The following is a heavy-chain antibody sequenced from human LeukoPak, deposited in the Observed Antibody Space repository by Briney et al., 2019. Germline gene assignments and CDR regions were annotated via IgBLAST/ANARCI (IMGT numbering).Heavy chain of an antibody. D-gene: IGHD3-22*01. CDR1: GGSVSSGSYY. J-gene: IGHJ5*02. CDR2: IYYSGST. V-gene: IGHV4-61*01. CDR3: ARGAVGGYLRFDP. Sequence: SETLSLTCTVSGGSVSSGSYYWSWIRQPPGKGLEWIGYIYYSGSTNYNPSLKSRVTISLDTSKNQFSLRLTSVTSADTAVYFCARGAVGGYLRFDPWGQGTLVTVSS.